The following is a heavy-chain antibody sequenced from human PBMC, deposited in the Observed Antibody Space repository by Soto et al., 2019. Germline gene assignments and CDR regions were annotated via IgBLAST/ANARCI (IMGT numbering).Heavy chain of an antibody. CDR1: GGSISSGGYY. CDR2: IYYSGST. Sequence: LSLTCTVSGGSISSGGYYWSWIRQHPGKGLEWIGYIYYSGSTYYNPSLKSRVTISVDTSKNQFSLKLSSVTAADTAVYYCARAGYDILTGYSNWFDPWGQGTLVTVSS. V-gene: IGHV4-31*03. CDR3: ARAGYDILTGYSNWFDP. D-gene: IGHD3-9*01. J-gene: IGHJ5*02.